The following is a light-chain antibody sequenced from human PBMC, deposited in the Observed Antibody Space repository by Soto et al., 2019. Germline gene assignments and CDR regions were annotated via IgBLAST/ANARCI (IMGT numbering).Light chain of an antibody. CDR3: AAWDDSLDGVV. Sequence: QSVLTQPPSASGTPGQRVSFSCSGSSSNIGSNTVNWYQQLPGTAPKLLVYSNDQRPSGVPDRFSGSKSGTSASLAISGLQSEDEADYYCAAWDDSLDGVVFGGGTKLPVL. CDR2: SND. CDR1: SSNIGSNT. J-gene: IGLJ2*01. V-gene: IGLV1-44*01.